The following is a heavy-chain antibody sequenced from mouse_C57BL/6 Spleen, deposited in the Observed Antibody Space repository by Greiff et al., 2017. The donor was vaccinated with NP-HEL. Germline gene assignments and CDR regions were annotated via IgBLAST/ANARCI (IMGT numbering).Heavy chain of an antibody. CDR2: IWSGGST. Sequence: QVHVKQSGPGLVQPSQSLSITCTVSGFSLTSYGVHWVRQSPGKGLEWLGVIWSGGSTDYNAAFISRLSISKDNSTSQVFFKMNSLQADDTAIYYWARKGPYDGYYTRYALDDWGQGTSVTVSS. CDR1: GFSLTSYG. D-gene: IGHD2-3*01. J-gene: IGHJ4*01. CDR3: ARKGPYDGYYTRYALDD. V-gene: IGHV2-2*01.